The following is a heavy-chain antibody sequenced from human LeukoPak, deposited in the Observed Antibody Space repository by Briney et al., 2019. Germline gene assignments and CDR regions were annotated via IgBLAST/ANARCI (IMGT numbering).Heavy chain of an antibody. Sequence: PGGSLRLSCVASGFTLRSYVMSWVRQAPGKGLEWVGRIKSKTDGGTTDYAAPVKGRFTISRDDSKNTLYLQMNSLKTEDTAVYYCTVLVVVAASNDYWGQGTLVTVSS. CDR3: TVLVVVAASNDY. D-gene: IGHD2-15*01. CDR2: IKSKTDGGTT. CDR1: GFTLRSYV. V-gene: IGHV3-15*01. J-gene: IGHJ4*02.